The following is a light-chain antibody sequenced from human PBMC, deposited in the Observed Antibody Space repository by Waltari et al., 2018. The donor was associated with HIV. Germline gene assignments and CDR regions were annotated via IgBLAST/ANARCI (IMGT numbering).Light chain of an antibody. J-gene: IGLJ3*02. CDR2: STI. V-gene: IGLV8-61*01. CDR1: SGSVSTTSF. Sequence: QTVVTQEPSFSVSPGGTVTLTCGLNSGSVSTTSFPSWYQQTPGQAPRTLFYSTIFRSSGVPDRFSGSILGNKAALTITGAQADDESDYYCLVHMGHGAWVFGGGTKLTVL. CDR3: LVHMGHGAWV.